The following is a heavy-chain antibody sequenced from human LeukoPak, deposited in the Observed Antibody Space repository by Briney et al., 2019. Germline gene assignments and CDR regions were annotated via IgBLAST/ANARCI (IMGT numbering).Heavy chain of an antibody. D-gene: IGHD5-24*01. Sequence: PGGSLRLSCAVSGLIFRSYWMSWVRQAPGKGLEWVANINQDGSEKYFVDSVKGRFTISRDNAKNSLHLQMNTLRAEDTAVYYCARERDGRFFDYWGQRTLVTVSS. V-gene: IGHV3-7*01. J-gene: IGHJ4*02. CDR2: INQDGSEK. CDR3: ARERDGRFFDY. CDR1: GLIFRSYW.